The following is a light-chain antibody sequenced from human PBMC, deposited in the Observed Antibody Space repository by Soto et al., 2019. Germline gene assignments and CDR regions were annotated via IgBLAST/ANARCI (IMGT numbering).Light chain of an antibody. CDR1: QSVISNY. Sequence: EIVLTQSPATLSLSPGERVTLSCGASQSVISNYLAWFQQKPGQAPRLLIYDAYKRATVIPARFSGSGSGTDFTLTISSLEPEDCAVDYCLQRSNWPWKFGQGTKVEIK. V-gene: IGKV3-11*01. CDR3: LQRSNWPWK. CDR2: DAY. J-gene: IGKJ1*01.